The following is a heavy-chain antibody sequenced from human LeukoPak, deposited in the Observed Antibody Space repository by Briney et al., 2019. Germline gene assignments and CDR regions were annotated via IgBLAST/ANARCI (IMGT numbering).Heavy chain of an antibody. CDR3: AKDELEGRQPLDY. D-gene: IGHD3-3*01. CDR2: ISGSGGST. CDR1: GFTFSSYW. J-gene: IGHJ4*02. V-gene: IGHV3-23*01. Sequence: PGGSLRLSCAASGFTFSSYWMSWVRQAPGKGLEWVSAISGSGGSTYYADSVKGRFTISRDNSKNTLYLQMNSLRAEDTAVYYCAKDELEGRQPLDYWGQGTLVTVSS.